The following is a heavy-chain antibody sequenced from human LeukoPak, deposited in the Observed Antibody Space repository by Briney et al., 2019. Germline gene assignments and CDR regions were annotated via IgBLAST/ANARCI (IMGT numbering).Heavy chain of an antibody. CDR2: IYTSGSA. D-gene: IGHD7-27*01. Sequence: PSETLSLTCTVSGGSISSGGYYWSWIRQHPGKGLEWIGRIYTSGSANYNPSLKSRVTVSVDTSKNQISLNLTSVTAADTAVYYCARGPSWGSAYFDYWGQGTQVTVSS. J-gene: IGHJ4*02. CDR1: GGSISSGGYY. V-gene: IGHV4-61*02. CDR3: ARGPSWGSAYFDY.